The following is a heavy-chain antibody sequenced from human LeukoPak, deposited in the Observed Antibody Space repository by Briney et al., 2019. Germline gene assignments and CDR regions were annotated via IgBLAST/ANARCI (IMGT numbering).Heavy chain of an antibody. Sequence: PGGSLRLSCAVSGFTYSRSWMSWVRQAPGKGLEWVANIKQDGSEKYYVDSVKGRFTISRDNAKNSLFLQMNSLRVDDTAVYYCARDGYSGSYYDYWGQGTLVTVSS. CDR3: ARDGYSGSYYDY. CDR1: GFTYSRSW. V-gene: IGHV3-7*04. J-gene: IGHJ4*02. CDR2: IKQDGSEK. D-gene: IGHD1-26*01.